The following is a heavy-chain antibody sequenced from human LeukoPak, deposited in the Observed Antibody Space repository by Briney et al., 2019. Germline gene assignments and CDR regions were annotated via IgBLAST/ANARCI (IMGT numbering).Heavy chain of an antibody. J-gene: IGHJ3*02. D-gene: IGHD2-2*01. CDR2: ISSSSSYI. V-gene: IGHV3-21*01. CDR1: GFTFSSYS. CDR3: ARSPGSSTGDDAFDI. Sequence: GGSLRLSCAASGFTFSSYSMNWVRQAPGKGLEWVSSISSSSSYIYYADSVKGRFTISRDNAKNSLYLQMNSLRAEDTAVYYCARSPGSSTGDDAFDIWGQGTMVTVSS.